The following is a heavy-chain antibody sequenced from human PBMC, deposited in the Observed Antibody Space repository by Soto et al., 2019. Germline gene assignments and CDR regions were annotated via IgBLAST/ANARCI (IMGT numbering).Heavy chain of an antibody. CDR2: IADDRNKK. CDR1: GFAFSNHA. D-gene: IGHD6-19*01. CDR3: ARDPDNSGWYRFDD. V-gene: IGHV3-30-3*01. Sequence: QVQLVESGGGVVQPGRSLRLSCVVSGFAFSNHAMHWVRQAPGKGLEWVAIIADDRNKKYYADAVQGRFTISRDNSKNTLYLQMNSLRVEDTAVYYCARDPDNSGWYRFDDWGQGTLVIVSS. J-gene: IGHJ4*02.